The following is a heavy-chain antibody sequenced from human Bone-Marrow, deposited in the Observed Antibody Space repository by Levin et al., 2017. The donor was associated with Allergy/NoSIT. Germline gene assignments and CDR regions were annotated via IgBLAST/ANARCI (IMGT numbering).Heavy chain of an antibody. Sequence: GGSLRLSCAASGFTFSSYSMNWVRQAPGKGLEWVSSISSSSSYIYYADSVKGRFTISRDNAKNSLYLQMNSLRAEDTAVYYCARDGIAAAGTVDYWGQGTLVTVSS. CDR1: GFTFSSYS. CDR2: ISSSSSYI. V-gene: IGHV3-21*01. CDR3: ARDGIAAAGTVDY. J-gene: IGHJ4*02. D-gene: IGHD6-13*01.